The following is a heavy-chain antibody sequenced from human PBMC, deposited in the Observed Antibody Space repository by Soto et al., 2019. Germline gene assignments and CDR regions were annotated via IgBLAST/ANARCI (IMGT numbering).Heavy chain of an antibody. D-gene: IGHD2-15*01. Sequence: EVQLVESGGGLVKPGGSLRLSCAASGVSFSYVWMNWVRQAPGKGLEWVGRIKSKTDGGTTVYAAPVKGRFTISRDDSTNTLYLQMNSLKPEDTAVYYCSTGRDDLLYWGQGTLVTVSS. V-gene: IGHV3-15*07. CDR2: IKSKTDGGTT. J-gene: IGHJ4*02. CDR3: STGRDDLLY. CDR1: GVSFSYVW.